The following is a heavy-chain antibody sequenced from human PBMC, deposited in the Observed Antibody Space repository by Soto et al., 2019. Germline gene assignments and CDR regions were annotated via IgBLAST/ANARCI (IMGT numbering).Heavy chain of an antibody. J-gene: IGHJ4*02. CDR1: GITFNSYG. CDR3: AKAPDY. V-gene: IGHV3-30*18. CDR2: ISYDGSNK. Sequence: QVQLVESGGGVVQPGRCLRLSCAASGITFNSYGMHWVRQAPGKGLEWVAVISYDGSNKYYVDSVKGRFTISRDDSRNTLYLQMNSLRAEDTAVYYCAKAPDYWGQGTLVTVSS.